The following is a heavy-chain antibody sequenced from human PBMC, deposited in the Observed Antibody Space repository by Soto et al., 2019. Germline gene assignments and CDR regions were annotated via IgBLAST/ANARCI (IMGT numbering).Heavy chain of an antibody. CDR3: ARGCSRTSCYLGNWFDP. CDR2: ISSSDSTI. D-gene: IGHD2-2*01. J-gene: IGHJ5*02. Sequence: EVQLVESGGDLVQPGGSLRLSCAASGFSFSTYEMNWVREAPGKGLEWVSYISSSDSTIYYADSVKGRFTISRDNAKNSLYLQMNSLRADDTAVYYCARGCSRTSCYLGNWFDPWGQGTLVTVSS. V-gene: IGHV3-48*03. CDR1: GFSFSTYE.